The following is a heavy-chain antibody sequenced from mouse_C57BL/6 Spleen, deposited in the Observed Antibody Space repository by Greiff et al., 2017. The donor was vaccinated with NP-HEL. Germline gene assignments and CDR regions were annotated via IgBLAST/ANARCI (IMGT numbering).Heavy chain of an antibody. Sequence: EVQGVESGGGLVQPKGSLKLSCAASGFSFNTYAMNWVRQAPGKGLEWVARIRSKSNNYATYYADSVKDRFTISRDDSESMLYLQMNNLKTEDTAMYYCVRQRGYWYFDVWGTGTTVTVSS. CDR3: VRQRGYWYFDV. J-gene: IGHJ1*03. V-gene: IGHV10-1*01. CDR1: GFSFNTYA. CDR2: IRSKSNNYAT.